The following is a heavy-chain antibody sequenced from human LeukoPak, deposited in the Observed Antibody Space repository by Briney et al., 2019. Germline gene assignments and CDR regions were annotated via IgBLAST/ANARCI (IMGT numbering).Heavy chain of an antibody. Sequence: SETLSLTCTVSGGSISSYYWSWIRQPPGKGLEWIGYIYYSGSTNYNPSPKSRVTISVDTSKNQFSLKLSPVTAADTAVYYCARYYGSLNYYYYMDVWGKGTTVTVSS. J-gene: IGHJ6*03. CDR2: IYYSGST. V-gene: IGHV4-59*01. D-gene: IGHD3-10*01. CDR3: ARYYGSLNYYYYMDV. CDR1: GGSISSYY.